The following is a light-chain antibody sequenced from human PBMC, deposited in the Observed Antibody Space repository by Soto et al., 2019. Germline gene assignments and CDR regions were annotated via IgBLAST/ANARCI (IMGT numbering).Light chain of an antibody. J-gene: IGLJ2*01. Sequence: QSVLTQPASMSGSPGQSITISCTGTSSDVGGYNYVSWYQQHPGKAPKLMIYDVSDRPSGVSNRFSGSKSGNTASLTISGLQAEDEADYYCSSFTSSRTSVVFGGGTKVTVL. CDR1: SSDVGGYNY. V-gene: IGLV2-14*03. CDR3: SSFTSSRTSVV. CDR2: DVS.